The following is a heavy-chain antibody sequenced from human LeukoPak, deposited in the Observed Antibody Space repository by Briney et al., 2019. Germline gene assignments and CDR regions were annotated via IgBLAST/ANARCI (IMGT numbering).Heavy chain of an antibody. V-gene: IGHV4-39*07. Sequence: SETLSLTCTVSGGSISSSSYYWGWIRQPPGKGLEWIGSIYYSGSTYYNPSLKSRVTISVDTSKNQFSLKLSSVTAADTAVYYCARDRGGYSYGQPFDYWGQGTLVTVSS. CDR1: GGSISSSSYY. CDR2: IYYSGST. D-gene: IGHD5-18*01. CDR3: ARDRGGYSYGQPFDY. J-gene: IGHJ4*02.